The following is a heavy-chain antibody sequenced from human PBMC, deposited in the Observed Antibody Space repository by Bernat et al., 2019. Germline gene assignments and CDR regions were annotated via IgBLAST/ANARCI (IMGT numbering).Heavy chain of an antibody. Sequence: EVQLVESGGGLVQPGGSLRLSCAASGFTFSSYEMNWVRQAPGMGLEWVSYISSSGSTIYYADSVKGRFTISRDNAKNSLYLQMNSLRAEDTAVYYCARGDWLVPRYWGQGTLVTVSS. V-gene: IGHV3-48*03. J-gene: IGHJ4*02. D-gene: IGHD6-19*01. CDR1: GFTFSSYE. CDR2: ISSSGSTI. CDR3: ARGDWLVPRY.